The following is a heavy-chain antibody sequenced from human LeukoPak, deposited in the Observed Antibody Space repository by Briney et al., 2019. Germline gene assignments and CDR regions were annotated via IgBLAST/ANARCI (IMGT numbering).Heavy chain of an antibody. CDR2: ISSSSYI. CDR1: GFTFSSYS. D-gene: IGHD1-26*01. J-gene: IGHJ4*02. CDR3: ARAEYSGSYYGY. V-gene: IGHV3-21*01. Sequence: GGSLGLSCAASGFTFSSYSMNWVRQAPGKGLEWVSSISSSSYIYYADSVKGRFTISRDNAKNSLYMQMNSLRAEDTAVYYCARAEYSGSYYGYWGQGTLVTVSS.